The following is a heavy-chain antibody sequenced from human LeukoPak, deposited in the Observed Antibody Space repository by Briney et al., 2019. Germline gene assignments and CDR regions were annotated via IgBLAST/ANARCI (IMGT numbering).Heavy chain of an antibody. V-gene: IGHV3-33*06. CDR3: AKDVLSGSYSVHFDY. D-gene: IGHD1-26*01. Sequence: PGRSLRLSCAASGFTFSSYGMHWVRQAPGKGLEWVAVIWYDGSNKYYADSVKGRFTISRDNSKNTLYLQMNSLRAEDPALYYCAKDVLSGSYSVHFDYWGQGTLVTVSS. CDR1: GFTFSSYG. CDR2: IWYDGSNK. J-gene: IGHJ4*02.